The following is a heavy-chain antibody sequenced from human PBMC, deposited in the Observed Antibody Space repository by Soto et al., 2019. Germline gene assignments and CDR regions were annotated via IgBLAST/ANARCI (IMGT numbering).Heavy chain of an antibody. V-gene: IGHV4-30-4*01. D-gene: IGHD3-22*01. CDR2: IYYSGST. J-gene: IGHJ5*02. CDR3: ARVKGYYYDSSGYPGGWFDP. Sequence: SETLSLTCTVSGGSISSGDYYWSWIRQPPGKGLEWIGYIYYSGSTYYNPSLKSRVTISVDTSKNQFSLKLSSVTAADTAVYYCARVKGYYYDSSGYPGGWFDPWGQGTLVTVS. CDR1: GGSISSGDYY.